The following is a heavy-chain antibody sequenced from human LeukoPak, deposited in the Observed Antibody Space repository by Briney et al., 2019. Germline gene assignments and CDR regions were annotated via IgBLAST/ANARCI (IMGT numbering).Heavy chain of an antibody. D-gene: IGHD3-9*01. CDR3: ARDRAHYDILRLRFDP. J-gene: IGHJ5*02. Sequence: GASVKVSCKXSGYTFTGYYMHWVRQAPGQGLEWMGRINPNSGGTNYAQKFQGRVTMTRDTSISTAYMELSRLRSDDTAVYYCARDRAHYDILRLRFDPWGQGTLVTVSS. V-gene: IGHV1-2*06. CDR2: INPNSGGT. CDR1: GYTFTGYY.